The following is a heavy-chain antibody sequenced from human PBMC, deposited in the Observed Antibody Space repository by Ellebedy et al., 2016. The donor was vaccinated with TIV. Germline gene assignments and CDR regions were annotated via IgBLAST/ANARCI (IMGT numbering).Heavy chain of an antibody. D-gene: IGHD6-6*01. CDR2: IIPIFGTA. CDR3: ASSVIAARPYYYYYYMDV. CDR1: GYTFTSYG. V-gene: IGHV1-69*13. Sequence: SVKVSXKASGYTFTSYGISWVRQAPGQGLEWMGGIIPIFGTANYAQKFQGRVTITADESTSTAYMELSSLRSEDTAVYYCASSVIAARPYYYYYYMDVWGKGTTVTVSS. J-gene: IGHJ6*03.